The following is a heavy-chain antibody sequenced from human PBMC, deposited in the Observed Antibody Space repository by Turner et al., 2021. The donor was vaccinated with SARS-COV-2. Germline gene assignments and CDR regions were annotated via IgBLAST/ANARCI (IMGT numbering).Heavy chain of an antibody. CDR1: GFPFSSHG. CDR3: AREGDYGGNSGGFDY. CDR2: IWYDGSNK. D-gene: IGHD4-17*01. Sequence: VQLVESGGGVVQPVRSRGRSCAASGFPFSSHGMHWVRQAPGKGLEWVAVIWYDGSNKCYAESVKGRLTISRDNSKNTMYLQMNSLRAEDTAVYYCAREGDYGGNSGGFDYWGQGTLVTVSS. J-gene: IGHJ4*02. V-gene: IGHV3-33*01.